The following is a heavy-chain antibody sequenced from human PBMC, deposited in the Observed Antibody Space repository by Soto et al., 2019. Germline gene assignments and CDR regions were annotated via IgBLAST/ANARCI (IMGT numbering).Heavy chain of an antibody. CDR2: ISGSGGST. D-gene: IGHD3-3*01. CDR3: AKGRRSYDFWSGYYLPGYYYYGMDV. V-gene: IGHV3-23*01. Sequence: EVQLLESGGGLVQPGGSLRLSCAASGFTFSSYAMSWVRQAPGKGLEWVSAISGSGGSTYYADSVKGRFTISRDNSKNTLYLQMNSLSAEDTAVYSCAKGRRSYDFWSGYYLPGYYYYGMDVWGQGTTVTVSS. J-gene: IGHJ6*02. CDR1: GFTFSSYA.